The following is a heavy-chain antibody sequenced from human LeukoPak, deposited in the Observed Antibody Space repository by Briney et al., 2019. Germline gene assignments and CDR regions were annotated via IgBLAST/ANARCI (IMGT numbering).Heavy chain of an antibody. CDR3: ARADSGYYYDSSGYLDY. CDR2: INAGNGNT. Sequence: GASVKVSCKASGYTFTSYAMHWVRQAPGQRLEWMGWINAGNGNTKYSQKFQGRVTITRDTSASTACMELSSLRSEDTAVYYCARADSGYYYDSSGYLDYWGQGTLVTVSS. J-gene: IGHJ4*02. V-gene: IGHV1-3*01. D-gene: IGHD3-22*01. CDR1: GYTFTSYA.